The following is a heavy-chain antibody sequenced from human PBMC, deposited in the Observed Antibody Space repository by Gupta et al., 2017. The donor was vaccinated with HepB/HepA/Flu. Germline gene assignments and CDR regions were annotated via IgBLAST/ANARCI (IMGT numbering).Heavy chain of an antibody. Sequence: QLHLQESGPGLVKPSETLYLTCSVSGDSISNSNYFWGWVRQPPGKGLEWIAIKYYEGTSDYNPSLQSRVTIYLDTSKNQVSLNFESVTAADTAVYYCARQIKGRLGFDMWGRGTVVTVSS. J-gene: IGHJ3*02. CDR3: ARQIKGRLGFDM. CDR2: KYYEGTS. CDR1: GDSISNSNYF. D-gene: IGHD1-26*01. V-gene: IGHV4-39*01.